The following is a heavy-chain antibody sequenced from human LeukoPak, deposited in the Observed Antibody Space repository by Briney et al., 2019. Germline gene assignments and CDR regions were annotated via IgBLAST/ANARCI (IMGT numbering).Heavy chain of an antibody. D-gene: IGHD6-13*01. CDR2: ISSSSSYI. J-gene: IGHJ4*02. V-gene: IGHV3-21*01. Sequence: PGGSLRLSCAASGFTFSSYSMNWVRQAPGKGLEWVSSISSSSSYIYYADSVKGRFTISRDNAKNSLYLQMNSLRAEDTAVYYCAREIAIAAANDYWGQGTLVTVSS. CDR1: GFTFSSYS. CDR3: AREIAIAAANDY.